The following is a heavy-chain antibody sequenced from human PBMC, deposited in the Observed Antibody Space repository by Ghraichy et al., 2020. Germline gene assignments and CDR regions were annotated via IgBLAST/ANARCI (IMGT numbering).Heavy chain of an antibody. Sequence: GGSLRLSCAASGFTFSDSTVHWVRQASGKGLEWVGRIRSKANNYATAYAASVKGRFTISRDDSKNTAFLQMNSLKTEDTALYYCTRGCTNGVCYQPDNPFDPWGQGTLVTVSS. J-gene: IGHJ5*02. CDR1: GFTFSDST. V-gene: IGHV3-73*01. CDR3: TRGCTNGVCYQPDNPFDP. CDR2: IRSKANNYAT. D-gene: IGHD2-8*01.